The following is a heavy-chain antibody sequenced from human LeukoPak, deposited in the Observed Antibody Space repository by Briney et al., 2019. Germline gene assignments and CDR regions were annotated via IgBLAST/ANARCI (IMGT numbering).Heavy chain of an antibody. CDR1: GGSISSSNG. D-gene: IGHD2-15*01. CDR2: SYHSGST. V-gene: IGHV4-4*02. Sequence: PXEPLTLTCAVSGGSISSSNGWSGVRQPPGKGLEGIGESYHSGSTNYHPSLKRRVTISVDKSTNQFSLKLSSVPAADTPVYYCASRLGYCSGGSCYHPFDYWGQGTLVTVSS. J-gene: IGHJ4*02. CDR3: ASRLGYCSGGSCYHPFDY.